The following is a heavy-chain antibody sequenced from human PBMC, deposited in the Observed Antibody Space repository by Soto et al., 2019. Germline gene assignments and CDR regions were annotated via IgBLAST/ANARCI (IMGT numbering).Heavy chain of an antibody. J-gene: IGHJ6*03. V-gene: IGHV3-48*01. D-gene: IGHD7-27*01. CDR2: ISSSSSVI. Sequence: EVQLVESGGGLVQPGGSLRLSCATSGFILSDCAMNWVRQAPGKGREWVSYISSSSSVIDYADSVKGRFTVSRDNARNSLYLQMTSLRAEDTAVYYCARDLSWGSNWYYYMDVWGKGTTVTVSS. CDR1: GFILSDCA. CDR3: ARDLSWGSNWYYYMDV.